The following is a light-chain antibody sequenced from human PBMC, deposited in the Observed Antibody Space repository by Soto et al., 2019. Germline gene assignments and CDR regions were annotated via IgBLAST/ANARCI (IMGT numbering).Light chain of an antibody. V-gene: IGKV3-11*01. CDR2: DAS. CDR3: QQRRNQST. CDR1: QSVSSY. J-gene: IGKJ5*01. Sequence: EIVLTQSPATLSLSPGERATHSCRASQSVSSYLAWYQQKPGQAPRLLIYDASNRATGIPARFSGSGSGTDFTLFFSSLEPEDFAVYYCQQRRNQSTFSQGTRLEIK.